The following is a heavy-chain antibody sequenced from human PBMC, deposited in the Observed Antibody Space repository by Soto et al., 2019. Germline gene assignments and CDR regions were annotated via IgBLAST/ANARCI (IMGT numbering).Heavy chain of an antibody. CDR2: MQPRDGRT. CDR1: GYSFSSLD. J-gene: IGHJ4*02. Sequence: QVQLVQSGAEVREPGASVKVSCKASGYSFSSLDINWVRQTTGQGLEWMGWMQPRDGRTGYAQKFQGRVTMTRDTSITTAYMELSSLTSDDTAFYYCARGVTAGVDYWGQGNLVTVSS. V-gene: IGHV1-8*01. CDR3: ARGVTAGVDY. D-gene: IGHD1-26*01.